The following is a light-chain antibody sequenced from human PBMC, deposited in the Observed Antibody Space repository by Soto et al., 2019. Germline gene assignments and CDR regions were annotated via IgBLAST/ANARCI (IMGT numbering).Light chain of an antibody. CDR2: AAS. CDR3: QQSYIAPIT. Sequence: DIQMTQHPAPLSASVRDRVTVTCRASQPISTCLNWYQQKPGKAPRLLIYAASSLQTGVPSRFSGGGSGTDFTLTIISLEPEDFATYDCQQSYIAPITFGQGTRREMK. CDR1: QPISTC. V-gene: IGKV1-39*01. J-gene: IGKJ5*01.